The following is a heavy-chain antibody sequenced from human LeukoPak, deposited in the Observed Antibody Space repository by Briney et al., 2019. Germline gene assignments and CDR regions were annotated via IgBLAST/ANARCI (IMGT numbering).Heavy chain of an antibody. V-gene: IGHV4-59*12. CDR3: ARDRGGYTYSHDY. CDR1: GGSISSYY. J-gene: IGHJ4*02. CDR2: IYYSGST. D-gene: IGHD5-18*01. Sequence: KASETLSLTCTVSGGSISSYYWSWIRQPPGKGLEWIGYIYYSGSTNYNPSLKSRVTISMDKSKNQLSLKLDFVTAADTAVYYCARDRGGYTYSHDYWGQGTLVTVSS.